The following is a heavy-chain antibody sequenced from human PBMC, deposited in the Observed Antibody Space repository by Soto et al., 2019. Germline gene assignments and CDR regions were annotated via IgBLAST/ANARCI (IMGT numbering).Heavy chain of an antibody. J-gene: IGHJ6*03. D-gene: IGHD6-19*01. CDR2: INPSGGST. V-gene: IGHV1-46*03. CDR3: ARDSGRSYYYYYMDV. CDR1: GYTFTSYY. Sequence: QVQLVQSGAEVKKPGASVKVSCKASGYTFTSYYMHWVRQAPGQGLEWMGIINPSGGSTSYAQKFQGRVTMTRDTSTSTVYMELSRLRSEDTAVYYCARDSGRSYYYYYMDVWGKGTTVTVSS.